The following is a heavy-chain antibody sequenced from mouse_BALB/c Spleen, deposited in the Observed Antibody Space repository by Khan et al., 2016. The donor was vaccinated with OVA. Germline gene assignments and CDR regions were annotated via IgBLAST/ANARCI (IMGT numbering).Heavy chain of an antibody. D-gene: IGHD2-14*01. J-gene: IGHJ3*01. V-gene: IGHV1-26*01. CDR3: ARGYDFFAY. Sequence: RKQSGPDLVKPGASVKMSCKASGYSFTNYYVNWVKQSHGKSLECIGRVNPNTGNTNYNQKFKGKAILIVDTSSSTAYMELRGLTSEDSAVYYCARGYDFFAYWGQGTLVTVSA. CDR1: GYSFTNYY. CDR2: VNPNTGNT.